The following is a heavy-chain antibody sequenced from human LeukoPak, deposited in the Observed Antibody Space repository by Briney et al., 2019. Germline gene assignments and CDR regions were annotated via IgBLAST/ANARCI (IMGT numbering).Heavy chain of an antibody. J-gene: IGHJ3*02. CDR1: GYFISSGYY. CDR3: ARRRSSGYSGPDAFDI. Sequence: SETLSLTCAVSGYFISSGYYWGWIRQPPGKGLEWIGSIYHSGSTYYNPSLKSRVTISVDTSKNQFSLKLSSVTAADTAVYYCARRRSSGYSGPDAFDIWGQGTMVTVSS. V-gene: IGHV4-38-2*01. D-gene: IGHD3-22*01. CDR2: IYHSGST.